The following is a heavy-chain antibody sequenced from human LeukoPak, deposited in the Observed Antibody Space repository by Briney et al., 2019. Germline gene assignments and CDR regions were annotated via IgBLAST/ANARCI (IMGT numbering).Heavy chain of an antibody. CDR3: ARPGPYSSSWYDY. V-gene: IGHV1-46*01. D-gene: IGHD6-13*01. CDR2: INPSGGST. CDR1: GYTFTSYY. Sequence: PGGSLRLSCAASGYTFTSYYMHWVRQAPGQGLEWMGIINPSGGSTSYAQKFQGRVTMTRDMSTSTVYMELSSLRSEDTAVYYCARPGPYSSSWYDYWGQGTLVTVSS. J-gene: IGHJ4*02.